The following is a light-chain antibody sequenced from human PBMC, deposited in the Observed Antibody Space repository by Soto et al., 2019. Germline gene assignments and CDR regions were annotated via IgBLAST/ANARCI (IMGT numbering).Light chain of an antibody. J-gene: IGKJ1*01. Sequence: DIQMTQSPSTLSASVGDRVTITCRASQSISSWVAWYQQKPGKAPKLLIYKASSLESGVRSRFSGSGSGTEFTLTISSLQPDDFATYYCQQYNSYRTVGQGTKVEIK. CDR2: KAS. V-gene: IGKV1-5*03. CDR3: QQYNSYRT. CDR1: QSISSW.